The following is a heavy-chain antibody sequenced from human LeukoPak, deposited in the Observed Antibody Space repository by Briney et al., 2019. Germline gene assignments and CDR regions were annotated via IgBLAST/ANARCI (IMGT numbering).Heavy chain of an antibody. CDR1: GGSINSYY. J-gene: IGHJ6*02. CDR2: IYYSGST. CDR3: ARGDWPQGYYYYGMDV. D-gene: IGHD3-9*01. Sequence: PSETLSLTCTVSGGSINSYYWSWIRQPPGKGLEWIGYIYYSGSTNYNPSLKSRVTISVDTSKNQFSLKLSSVTAADTAVYYCARGDWPQGYYYYGMDVWGQGTTVTVSS. V-gene: IGHV4-59*01.